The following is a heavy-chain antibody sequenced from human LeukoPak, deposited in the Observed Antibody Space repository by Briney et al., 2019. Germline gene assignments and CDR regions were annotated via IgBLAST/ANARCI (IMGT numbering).Heavy chain of an antibody. D-gene: IGHD3-10*01. CDR2: ISYDGSDK. CDR3: ARDGLWSGGYYMDV. CDR1: GFTFSSYA. J-gene: IGHJ6*03. Sequence: GGSLRLSCAASGFTFSSYAMHWVRQAPGKGLEWVAVISYDGSDKYYADSVKGRFTISRDNSKNTLYLQMYSLGAEDTAVYYCARDGLWSGGYYMDVWGKGTTVTVSS. V-gene: IGHV3-30*01.